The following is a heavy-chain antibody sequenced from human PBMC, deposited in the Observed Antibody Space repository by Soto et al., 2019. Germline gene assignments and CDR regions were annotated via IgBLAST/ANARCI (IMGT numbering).Heavy chain of an antibody. CDR3: ARDLGIAVAGTFKGFDY. V-gene: IGHV1-69*13. J-gene: IGHJ4*02. CDR1: GGTFSSYA. Sequence: SVKVSCKASGGTFSSYAISWVRQAPGQGLEWMGGIIPIFGTANYAQKFQGRVTITADESTSTAYMELSSLRSEDTAVYYCARDLGIAVAGTFKGFDYWGQGALVTVSS. CDR2: IIPIFGTA. D-gene: IGHD6-19*01.